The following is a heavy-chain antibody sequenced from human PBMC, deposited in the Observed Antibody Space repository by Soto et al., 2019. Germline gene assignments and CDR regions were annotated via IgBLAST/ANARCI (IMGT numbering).Heavy chain of an antibody. J-gene: IGHJ4*02. Sequence: SETLSLTCAVYGGSFSGYYWSWIRQPPGKGLEWIGEINHSGSTNYNPSLKSRVTISVDTSKNQFSLKLSSVTAADTAVYYCASSSGYYNYWGQGTLVTVSS. V-gene: IGHV4-34*01. CDR1: GGSFSGYY. D-gene: IGHD3-3*01. CDR2: INHSGST. CDR3: ASSSGYYNY.